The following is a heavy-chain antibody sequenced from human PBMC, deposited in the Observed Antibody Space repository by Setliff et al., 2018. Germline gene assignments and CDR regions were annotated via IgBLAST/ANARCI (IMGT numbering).Heavy chain of an antibody. V-gene: IGHV1-18*01. CDR3: ARDGDNYYDSSGYYLNHAFDI. J-gene: IGHJ3*02. CDR1: GYTFSSHG. Sequence: GASVKVSCKASGYTFSSHGISWVRQAPGQGHEWMGWISAYNGNTNYAQKLQGRVTMTTDTSTSTAYMELRSLRSDDTAVYYCARDGDNYYDSSGYYLNHAFDIWGQGTMVTVSS. D-gene: IGHD3-22*01. CDR2: ISAYNGNT.